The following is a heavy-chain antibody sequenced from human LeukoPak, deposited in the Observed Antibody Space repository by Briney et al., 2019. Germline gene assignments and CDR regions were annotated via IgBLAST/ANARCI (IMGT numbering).Heavy chain of an antibody. V-gene: IGHV1-69*13. J-gene: IGHJ4*02. CDR2: IIPIFGTA. CDR1: GGTFSSYA. CDR3: AKDSDIGVAWGGNFHY. Sequence: ASVKVSCKASGGTFSSYAISWVRQAPGQGLEWMGGIIPIFGTANYAQKFQGRVTITADESTSTAYMELSSLRSEDTAVYYCAKDSDIGVAWGGNFHYWGQGTLVTVSS. D-gene: IGHD6-19*01.